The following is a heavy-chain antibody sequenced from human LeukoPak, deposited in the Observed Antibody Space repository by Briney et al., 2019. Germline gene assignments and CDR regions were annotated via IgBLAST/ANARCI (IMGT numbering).Heavy chain of an antibody. CDR1: GYTFTSYG. CDR2: ISAYNGNT. D-gene: IGHD6-13*01. Sequence: ASVKVSCKASGYTFTSYGISWVRQAPGQGLEWMGWISAYNGNTNYAQKLQGRVTMTTDTSTSTAYMELRSLRSDDTAVYYCAISSPAHHYFDYWGQGTLVTVSS. V-gene: IGHV1-18*01. J-gene: IGHJ4*02. CDR3: AISSPAHHYFDY.